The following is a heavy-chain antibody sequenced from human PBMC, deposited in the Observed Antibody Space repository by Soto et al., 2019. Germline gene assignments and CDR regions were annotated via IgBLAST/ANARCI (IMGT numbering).Heavy chain of an antibody. CDR3: ARSKLVNYYYYGMDV. Sequence: GASVKVSCKASGGTFSSYAISWVRQAPGQGPEWMGGIIPIFGTANYAQKFQGRVTITADESTSTAYMELSSLRSEDTAVYYCARSKLVNYYYYGMDVWGQGTTVTVSS. D-gene: IGHD6-6*01. CDR1: GGTFSSYA. J-gene: IGHJ6*02. V-gene: IGHV1-69*13. CDR2: IIPIFGTA.